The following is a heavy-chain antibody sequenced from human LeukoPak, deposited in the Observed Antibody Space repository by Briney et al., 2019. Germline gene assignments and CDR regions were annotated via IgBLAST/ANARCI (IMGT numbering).Heavy chain of an antibody. D-gene: IGHD5-12*01. CDR3: ARGRGYSGIYFDY. CDR1: GGSFSGYY. CDR2: INHSGST. J-gene: IGHJ4*02. Sequence: SETLSLTCAVYGGSFSGYYWSWIRQPPGKGLEWIGEINHSGSTNYNPSLKSRVTISVDTSKNQFSLKLSSVTAADTAVYYCARGRGYSGIYFDYWGQGTLVTVSS. V-gene: IGHV4-34*01.